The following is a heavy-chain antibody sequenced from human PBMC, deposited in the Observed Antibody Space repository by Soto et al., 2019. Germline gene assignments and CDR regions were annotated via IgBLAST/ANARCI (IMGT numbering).Heavy chain of an antibody. D-gene: IGHD3-10*01. CDR2: INPSGGST. CDR1: GYSFTSYY. Sequence: ASVKVSCKASGYSFTSYYMHWVRQAPGQGLEWMGIINPSGGSTGYAQKFQGRVTMTRDTSTSTVYMELSSLRSEDTAVYYCARVETDYYGSGESLPTYYYDGMDVWGQGTTVTVSS. V-gene: IGHV1-46*01. CDR3: ARVETDYYGSGESLPTYYYDGMDV. J-gene: IGHJ6*02.